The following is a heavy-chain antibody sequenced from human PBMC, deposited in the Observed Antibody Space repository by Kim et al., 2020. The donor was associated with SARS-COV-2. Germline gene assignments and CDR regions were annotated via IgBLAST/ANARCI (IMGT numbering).Heavy chain of an antibody. V-gene: IGHV4-39*01. CDR1: GGSISSSSYY. Sequence: SETLSLTCTVSGGSISSSSYYWGWIRQPPGKGLEWIGSIYYSGSTYYNPSLKSRVTISVDTSKNQFSLKLSSVTAADTAVYYCASSGYYDSSGYRLPFDYWGQGTLVTVSS. CDR2: IYYSGST. CDR3: ASSGYYDSSGYRLPFDY. J-gene: IGHJ4*02. D-gene: IGHD3-22*01.